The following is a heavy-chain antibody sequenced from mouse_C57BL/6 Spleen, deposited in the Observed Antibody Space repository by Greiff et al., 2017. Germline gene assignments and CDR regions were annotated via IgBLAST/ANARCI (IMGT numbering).Heavy chain of an antibody. CDR1: GYTFTSYW. J-gene: IGHJ2*01. CDR2: IDPYRGGT. CDR3: AMADDDYPFDY. D-gene: IGHD2-4*01. Sequence: VQLQQPGAELVKPGASVKLSCKASGYTFTSYWMHWVKQRPGRGLEWIGRIDPYRGGTKYNEKFQSKATLTVDKPSSTASMQLSSLTSEDSAVYYWAMADDDYPFDYWGQGTTLTVSS. V-gene: IGHV1-72*01.